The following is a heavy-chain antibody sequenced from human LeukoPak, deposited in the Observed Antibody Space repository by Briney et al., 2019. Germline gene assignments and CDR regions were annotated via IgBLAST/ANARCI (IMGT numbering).Heavy chain of an antibody. CDR3: ARARVEMATITGPPDY. D-gene: IGHD5-12*01. CDR2: ISSSGSTI. Sequence: GGSLRLSCAASGFTFSDYYMSRIRQAPGKGLEWVSYISSSGSTIYYADSVKGRFTISRDNAKNSLYLQMNSLRAEDTAVYYCARARVEMATITGPPDYWGQGTLVTVSS. CDR1: GFTFSDYY. V-gene: IGHV3-11*01. J-gene: IGHJ4*02.